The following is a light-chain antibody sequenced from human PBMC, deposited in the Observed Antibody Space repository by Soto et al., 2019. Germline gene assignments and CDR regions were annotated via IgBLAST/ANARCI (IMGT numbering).Light chain of an antibody. Sequence: QSALTQPASVSGSPGQSITISCTGTSSDVGSYNLVSWYQQHPGKAPKLMIYEVSKRPSGVSNRFSGSKSGNTASLTISGLQAEVEADYYCCSYAGSSTPVVFGGGTKLTVL. CDR3: CSYAGSSTPVV. J-gene: IGLJ2*01. CDR2: EVS. V-gene: IGLV2-23*02. CDR1: SSDVGSYNL.